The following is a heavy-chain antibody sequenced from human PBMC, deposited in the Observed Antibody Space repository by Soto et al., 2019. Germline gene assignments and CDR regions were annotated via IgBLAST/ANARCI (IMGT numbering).Heavy chain of an antibody. CDR2: ISGSGGST. CDR1: GFTFSSYA. CDR3: AKTLENMVRGVIITYYFDY. V-gene: IGHV3-23*01. D-gene: IGHD3-10*01. J-gene: IGHJ4*02. Sequence: GGSLRLSCAASGFTFSSYAMSWVRQAPGKGLEWVSAISGSGGSTYYADSVKGRFTISRDNSKNTLYLQMNSLRAEDTAVYYCAKTLENMVRGVIITYYFDYWGQGTLVTVSS.